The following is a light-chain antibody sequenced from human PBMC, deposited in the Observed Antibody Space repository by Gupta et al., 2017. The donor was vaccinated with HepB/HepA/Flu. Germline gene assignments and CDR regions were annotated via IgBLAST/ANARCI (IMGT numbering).Light chain of an antibody. CDR3: QQRNSWPFT. V-gene: IGKV3-11*01. CDR1: QSVRSF. J-gene: IGKJ4*01. Sequence: IVLTQSPATLSLSPGERATLSCRASQSVRSFLVWYQQKPGQAPRLLISDTSNRATGIPARFSGSGSATDFTLTISSVEPEDSAVYYCQQRNSWPFTFGGGTKVEI. CDR2: DTS.